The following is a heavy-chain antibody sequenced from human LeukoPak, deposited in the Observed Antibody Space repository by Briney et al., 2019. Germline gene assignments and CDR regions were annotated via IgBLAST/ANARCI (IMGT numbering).Heavy chain of an antibody. CDR1: GFPFSDYG. D-gene: IGHD1-26*01. Sequence: PGGSLRLSCAASGFPFSDYGMYWVRQAPGKGLEWLAVISHDGNNKYYAESVKGRIAISRDNAKNTLYLQMNSLRAEDTAVYYCASESGSYLGAIDIWGQGTMVTVSS. J-gene: IGHJ3*02. CDR3: ASESGSYLGAIDI. CDR2: ISHDGNNK. V-gene: IGHV3-30*03.